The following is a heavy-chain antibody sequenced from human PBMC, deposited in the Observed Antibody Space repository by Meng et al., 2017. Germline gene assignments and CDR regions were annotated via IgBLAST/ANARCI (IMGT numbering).Heavy chain of an antibody. CDR1: GFTFSSYA. V-gene: IGHV3-30*01. J-gene: IGHJ4*02. CDR3: AGGLMVNDY. D-gene: IGHD2-15*01. Sequence: QVQLVGSGGGVVQPGRSLRRSFAASGFTFSSYAMHWVRQAPGKGLEWVAVISYDGSNKYYADSVKGRFTISRDNSKNTLYLQMNSLRAEDTAVYYCAGGLMVNDYWGQGTLVTVSS. CDR2: ISYDGSNK.